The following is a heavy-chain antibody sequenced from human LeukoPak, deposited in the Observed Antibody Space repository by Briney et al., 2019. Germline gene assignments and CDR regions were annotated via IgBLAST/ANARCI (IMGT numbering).Heavy chain of an antibody. Sequence: QAGGSLRLSCAASGFTFSMHAMHLVRQAPGKGLEYVSVISSNGGSTYYGNSVKGRFTISRDNSKNTLYLQMGSLRTEDMAVYYCAREAVGAAIDYWGQGTLVTVSS. D-gene: IGHD1-26*01. J-gene: IGHJ4*02. CDR3: AREAVGAAIDY. V-gene: IGHV3-64*01. CDR1: GFTFSMHA. CDR2: ISSNGGST.